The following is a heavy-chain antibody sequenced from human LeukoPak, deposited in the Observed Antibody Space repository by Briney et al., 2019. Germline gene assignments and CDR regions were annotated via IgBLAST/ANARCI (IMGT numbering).Heavy chain of an antibody. D-gene: IGHD6-6*01. V-gene: IGHV1-8*03. CDR2: MNPNSGNT. CDR3: ARALNRGSARLRYYYMDV. J-gene: IGHJ6*03. Sequence: ASVKVSCKASGYTFTSYDINWVRQATGQGLEWLGWMNPNSGNTGYAQKFQGRVTITSNTSISTAYMELSSLRSEYTAVYYCARALNRGSARLRYYYMDVWGKGTTVTVSS. CDR1: GYTFTSYD.